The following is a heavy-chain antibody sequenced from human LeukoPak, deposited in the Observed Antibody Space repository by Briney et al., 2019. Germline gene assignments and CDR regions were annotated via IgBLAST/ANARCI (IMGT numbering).Heavy chain of an antibody. D-gene: IGHD6-13*01. CDR3: AKPWTGYSSSWYFYYFDY. CDR1: GFTFDDYA. Sequence: PGGSLRLSCAASGFTFDDYAMHWVRQAPGKGPEWVSLISGDGGSTYYADSVKGRFTISRDNSKNSLYLQMNSLRTEDTALYYCAKPWTGYSSSWYFYYFDYWGQGTLVTVSS. CDR2: ISGDGGST. V-gene: IGHV3-43*02. J-gene: IGHJ4*02.